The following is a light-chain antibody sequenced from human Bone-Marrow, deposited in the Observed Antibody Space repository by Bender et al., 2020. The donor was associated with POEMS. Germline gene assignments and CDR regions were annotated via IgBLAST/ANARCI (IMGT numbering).Light chain of an antibody. CDR2: NIN. J-gene: IGLJ3*02. CDR3: AAWDDSFWV. Sequence: QSVLTQSPSASGTPGQRVTISCSGSSSNIGSNTVNWYQQLPGTAPKLLVYNINQRPSGVPDRFSGSKSGTSASLAISGLQSEDEADYYCAAWDDSFWVFGGGTKLTVL. V-gene: IGLV1-44*01. CDR1: SSNIGSNT.